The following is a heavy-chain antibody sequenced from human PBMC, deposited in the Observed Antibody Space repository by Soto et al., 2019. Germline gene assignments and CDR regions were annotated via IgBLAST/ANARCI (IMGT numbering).Heavy chain of an antibody. Sequence: QVQLVESGGGVVQPGRSLRLSCAASGFTFSSYGIHCVRQAPGKGLEWVAVIYDAGSKKYYADSVKGRFISSRDNSKNTLNLPLNILRADDTAVYSCARGHGVATTRCWFDPWGQGTLVTVSS. J-gene: IGHJ5*02. CDR2: IYDAGSKK. D-gene: IGHD5-12*01. CDR3: ARGHGVATTRCWFDP. V-gene: IGHV3-33*01. CDR1: GFTFSSYG.